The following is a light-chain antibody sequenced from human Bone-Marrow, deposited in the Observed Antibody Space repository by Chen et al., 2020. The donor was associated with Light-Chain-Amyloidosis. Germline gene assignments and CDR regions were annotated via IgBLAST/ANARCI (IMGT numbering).Light chain of an antibody. CDR3: QQYGTSPLT. V-gene: IGKV3-20*01. Sequence: EIVLTQSPGTLSLSPGEGANLSCRASQTISSNYLTWYQQKFGPAPRLLIYGSSSRATGIPDWFTGSGSGTGFSLTINRLGPEDFAMYYCQQYGTSPLTFGGGTKVEIK. J-gene: IGKJ4*01. CDR2: GSS. CDR1: QTISSNY.